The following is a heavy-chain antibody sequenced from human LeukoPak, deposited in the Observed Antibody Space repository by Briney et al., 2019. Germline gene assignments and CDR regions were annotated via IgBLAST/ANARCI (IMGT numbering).Heavy chain of an antibody. CDR1: GFTFSSYA. CDR2: IKQDGSEK. CDR3: ARETNDFWSGRRIDY. J-gene: IGHJ4*02. V-gene: IGHV3-7*01. Sequence: GGSLRLSCAATGFTFSSYAMSWVRQAPGKGLEWVANIKQDGSEKYYADSVKGRFTISRDNAKNSLYLQMNSLRAEDTAVYYCARETNDFWSGRRIDYWGQGTLVTVSS. D-gene: IGHD3-3*01.